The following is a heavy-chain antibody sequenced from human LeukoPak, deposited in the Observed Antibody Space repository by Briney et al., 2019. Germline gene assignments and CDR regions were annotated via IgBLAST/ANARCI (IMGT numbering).Heavy chain of an antibody. CDR2: IKQDGSEK. J-gene: IGHJ5*02. CDR3: ARASDPWLQLT. V-gene: IGHV3-7*05. CDR1: GFTFSNYW. D-gene: IGHD5-24*01. Sequence: PGGSLRLSCAASGFTFSNYWMIWVRQAPGKGLEWVCNIKQDGSEKLYADSVRGRFSISRDNAQTSLYLQMNSLRAEDTAVYYCARASDPWLQLTWGQGTLVTVSS.